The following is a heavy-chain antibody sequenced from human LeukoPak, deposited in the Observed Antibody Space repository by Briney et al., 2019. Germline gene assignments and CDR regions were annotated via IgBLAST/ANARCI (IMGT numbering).Heavy chain of an antibody. V-gene: IGHV1-24*01. Sequence: ASVKVSCKVSGYTLTELSIHWVRQAPGKGLEWMGGPDPGHGETLYSQKFQGKVTMTEDTSTDTAYLDLSSLRSEDTAVYYCARVGGSSSAPSSYFDYWGQGTLVTVSS. CDR2: PDPGHGET. CDR3: ARVGGSSSAPSSYFDY. J-gene: IGHJ4*02. D-gene: IGHD6-13*01. CDR1: GYTLTELS.